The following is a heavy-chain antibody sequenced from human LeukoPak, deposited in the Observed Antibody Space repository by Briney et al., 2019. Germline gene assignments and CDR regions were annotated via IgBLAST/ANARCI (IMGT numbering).Heavy chain of an antibody. V-gene: IGHV1-8*01. Sequence: ASVKVSCKASGYTFTSYDINWVRQATGQGLEWMGWMNPNSGNTGYAQKFQGRVTMTRNTSISTAYMELSSLRSEDTAVYYCARGERSLFGELLYFNYYYYMDVWGKGTTVTISS. CDR3: ARGERSLFGELLYFNYYYYMDV. J-gene: IGHJ6*03. CDR1: GYTFTSYD. D-gene: IGHD3-10*02. CDR2: MNPNSGNT.